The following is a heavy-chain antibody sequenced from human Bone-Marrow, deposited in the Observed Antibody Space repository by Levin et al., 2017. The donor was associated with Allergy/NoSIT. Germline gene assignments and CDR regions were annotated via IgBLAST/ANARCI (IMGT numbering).Heavy chain of an antibody. J-gene: IGHJ4*02. V-gene: IGHV4-61*01. CDR2: ISSSGST. Sequence: SPTLSLPCTVSGGSVRSDTYYWSWIRQPPGKGLEWIGYISSSGSTYYNPSLMSRVTISVHTSKNQFSLKLTSVTPADTAVYYCARDDYADFTGWVWGQGSLITVSS. CDR1: GGSVRSDTYY. D-gene: IGHD4-17*01. CDR3: ARDDYADFTGWV.